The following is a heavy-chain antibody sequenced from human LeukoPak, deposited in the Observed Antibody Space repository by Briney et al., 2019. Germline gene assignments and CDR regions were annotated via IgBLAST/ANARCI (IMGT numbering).Heavy chain of an antibody. V-gene: IGHV4-34*01. D-gene: IGHD3-22*01. CDR3: ARGRDSSGYYFWFDP. Sequence: PSETLSLTCAVYGGSFSVYYWSWIRQPPGKGLEWIGEINHSGSTNYNPSLKSRVTISVDTSKNQFSLKLSSVTAADTAVYYCARGRDSSGYYFWFDPWGQGTLVTVSS. CDR2: INHSGST. J-gene: IGHJ5*02. CDR1: GGSFSVYY.